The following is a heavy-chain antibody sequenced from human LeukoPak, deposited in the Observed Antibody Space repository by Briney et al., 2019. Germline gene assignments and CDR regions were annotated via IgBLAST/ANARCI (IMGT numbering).Heavy chain of an antibody. CDR1: GGFFSSFY. CDR3: ARDTSLGMPQWFDT. V-gene: IGHV4-59*01. J-gene: IGHJ5*02. Sequence: PSETLSLTCTVSGGFFSSFYWSWIRQPPGQGLEWIAYIYNTDNTKYNPSLKSRTTISVDTSTHQISLKWRSVTAADTAIYYCARDTSLGMPQWFDTWGERAQVSVSP. CDR2: IYNTDNT. D-gene: IGHD2-2*01.